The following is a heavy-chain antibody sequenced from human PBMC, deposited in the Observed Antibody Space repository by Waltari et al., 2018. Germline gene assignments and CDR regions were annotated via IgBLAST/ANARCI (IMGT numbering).Heavy chain of an antibody. Sequence: EVQLVESGGGLVQPGGSLRLSCEASGFPFSNSWMDWVRQAPGKGLEWVANIKPDGSESHDVDSVQGRFTVSRDNTQNLLYLQMNTLRVDDTAVYYCSLSLNSWGQGTLVTVSP. CDR3: SLSLNS. V-gene: IGHV3-7*01. CDR1: GFPFSNSW. J-gene: IGHJ4*02. CDR2: IKPDGSES.